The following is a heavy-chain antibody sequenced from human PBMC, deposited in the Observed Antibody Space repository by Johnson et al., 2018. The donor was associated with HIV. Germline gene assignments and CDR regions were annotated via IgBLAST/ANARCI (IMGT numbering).Heavy chain of an antibody. CDR1: GFTFSDYY. CDR3: AKDRGVVTPRAFDI. Sequence: QMLLVESGGGVVQPGRSLRLSCAASGFTFSDYYMTWIRQAPGKGLEWVSYISSSGSTIYYADSVKGRFTISRDNSKNTLYLQMNSLRAEDTAVYYCAKDRGVVTPRAFDIWGQGTMVTVSS. D-gene: IGHD4-23*01. J-gene: IGHJ3*02. V-gene: IGHV3-11*01. CDR2: ISSSGSTI.